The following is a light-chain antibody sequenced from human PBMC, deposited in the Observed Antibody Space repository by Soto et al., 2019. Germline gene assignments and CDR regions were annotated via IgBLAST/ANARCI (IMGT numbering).Light chain of an antibody. Sequence: QSVLTQPASLSGSPGQSNTMSCTGTDSDVGTYNLVSWYQHHPGKAPKLMIYEVNRRPSGVSNRFSGSKSGNTASLTISGLQAEDEGDYYCCSYTGSSTFEVFGTGTKVTVL. CDR2: EVN. V-gene: IGLV2-23*02. CDR1: DSDVGTYNL. J-gene: IGLJ1*01. CDR3: CSYTGSSTFEV.